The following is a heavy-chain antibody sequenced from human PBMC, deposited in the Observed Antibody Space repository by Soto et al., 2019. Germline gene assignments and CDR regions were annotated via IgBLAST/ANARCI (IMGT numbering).Heavy chain of an antibody. D-gene: IGHD1-26*01. CDR2: ISYDGSNK. CDR1: GFTFSSYA. CDR3: ARGGATIPFYYYGIDV. V-gene: IGHV3-30-3*01. Sequence: QVQLVESGGGVVQPGRSLRLSCAASGFTFSSYAMHWVRQAPGKGLEWVAVISYDGSNKYYADSVKGRFTISRDNSKNTLDLQMNSLRAEDTAVYYCARGGATIPFYYYGIDVWGQGTTVTVSS. J-gene: IGHJ6*02.